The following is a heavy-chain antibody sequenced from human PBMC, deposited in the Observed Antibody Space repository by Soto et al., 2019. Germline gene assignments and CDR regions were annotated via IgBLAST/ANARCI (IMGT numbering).Heavy chain of an antibody. CDR1: GGSISSSSYY. Sequence: SETLSLTCTVSGGSISSSSYYWGWIRQPPGKGLEWIGSIYYSGSTYYNPSLKSRVTISVDTSKNQFSLKLSSVTAADTAVYYCARQALGSGLGNMDVWGQGTTVTVSS. V-gene: IGHV4-39*01. CDR3: ARQALGSGLGNMDV. D-gene: IGHD2-15*01. J-gene: IGHJ6*02. CDR2: IYYSGST.